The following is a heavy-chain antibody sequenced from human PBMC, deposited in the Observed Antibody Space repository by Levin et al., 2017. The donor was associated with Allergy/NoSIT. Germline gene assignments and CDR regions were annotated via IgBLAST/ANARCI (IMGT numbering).Heavy chain of an antibody. Sequence: GGSLRLSCAASGLDSEFTFRESWMTWVRQAPGKGLECVATIQPDGSEKYYVDSVKGRFTISRDNAKNSLYLQMNYLRVEDTAVYYCADFDWTWGQGTPVTVSS. D-gene: IGHD1-1*01. J-gene: IGHJ4*02. CDR3: ADFDWT. V-gene: IGHV3-7*01. CDR2: IQPDGSEK. CDR1: GLDSEFTFRESW.